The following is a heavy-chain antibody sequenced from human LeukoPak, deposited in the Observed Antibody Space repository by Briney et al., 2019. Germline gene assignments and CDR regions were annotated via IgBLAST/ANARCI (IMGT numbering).Heavy chain of an antibody. V-gene: IGHV4-4*07. D-gene: IGHD3-10*01. CDR2: IYTSGST. CDR3: ARSYYYGSGSYRGFDP. CDR1: GGSISSYY. J-gene: IGHJ5*02. Sequence: ASETLSLTCTVSGGSISSYYWSWIRQPAGKGLEWIGRIYTSGSTNYNPSLKSRVTMSVDTSENQFSLKLSSVTAADTAVYCCARSYYYGSGSYRGFDPWGQGTLVTVSS.